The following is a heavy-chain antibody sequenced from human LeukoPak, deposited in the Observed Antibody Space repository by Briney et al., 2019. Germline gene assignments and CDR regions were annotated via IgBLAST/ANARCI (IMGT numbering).Heavy chain of an antibody. V-gene: IGHV3-74*01. J-gene: IGHJ6*03. CDR2: INTDGSST. CDR1: GFTFSSYW. Sequence: GGSLRLSCAASGFTFSSYWMHWVRQAPGKGLVWVSRINTDGSSTNYADSVKGRFTISRDNAKNTLYLQMNSLRVEDTGVYYCARVSIADSYNYYYMDVWGKGTTVTVPS. CDR3: ARVSIADSYNYYYMDV. D-gene: IGHD2-21*01.